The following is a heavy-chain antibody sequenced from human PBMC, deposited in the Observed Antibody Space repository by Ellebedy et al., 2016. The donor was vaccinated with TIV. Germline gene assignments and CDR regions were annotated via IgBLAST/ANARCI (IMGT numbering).Heavy chain of an antibody. Sequence: SETLSLTCVVAGASISESNWWSWIRQPPGKGLEWIGETSLDGHTKYKPSLKSRVTISVDRSKNQFSPNLSSVTAADTAVYYCVPNYRHSFDIWGRGTAVTVSS. J-gene: IGHJ3*02. D-gene: IGHD1-7*01. CDR2: TSLDGHT. V-gene: IGHV4-4*02. CDR3: VPNYRHSFDI. CDR1: GASISESNW.